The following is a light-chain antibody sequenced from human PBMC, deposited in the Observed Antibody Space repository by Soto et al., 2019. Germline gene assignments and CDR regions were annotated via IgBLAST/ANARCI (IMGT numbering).Light chain of an antibody. CDR3: SSYTSSSTLS. Sequence: QSSLTQPPSASGFPGQSVTIACTGTSSDVGYYDYVSWYQQHPGKAPKLVIYEVTKRPSGVPDRVSASKSGNTASLTVSGLQAEDEADYYCSSYTSSSTLSFGTGTKVTVL. J-gene: IGLJ1*01. V-gene: IGLV2-8*01. CDR2: EVT. CDR1: SSDVGYYDY.